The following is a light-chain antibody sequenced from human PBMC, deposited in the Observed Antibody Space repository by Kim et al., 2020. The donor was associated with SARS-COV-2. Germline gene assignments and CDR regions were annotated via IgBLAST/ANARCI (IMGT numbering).Light chain of an antibody. V-gene: IGLV2-14*01. CDR1: SSDVGGYNY. CDR2: DVS. Sequence: QSALTQPASVTGSPGQSITISCTGTSSDVGGYNYVSWYQQHPGKAPKLMIYDVSKRPSGVSNRFSGSKSGNKASLTISGLQAEDEADYYCSSYTSSSTVFGGGTQLTVL. J-gene: IGLJ3*02. CDR3: SSYTSSSTV.